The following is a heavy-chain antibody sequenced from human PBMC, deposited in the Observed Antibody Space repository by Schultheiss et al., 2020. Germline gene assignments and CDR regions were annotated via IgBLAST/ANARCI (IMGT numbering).Heavy chain of an antibody. CDR1: GYTFTSYG. D-gene: IGHD6-19*01. CDR2: INPNSGGT. J-gene: IGHJ6*02. CDR3: ARVGIAVAGTSYYAMDV. V-gene: IGHV1-2*02. Sequence: ASVKVSCKASGYTFTSYGISWVRQAPGQGLEWMGWINPNSGGTNYAQKFQGRVTMTRDTSISTAYMELSRLRSDDTAVYYCARVGIAVAGTSYYAMDVWGQGTTVTVSS.